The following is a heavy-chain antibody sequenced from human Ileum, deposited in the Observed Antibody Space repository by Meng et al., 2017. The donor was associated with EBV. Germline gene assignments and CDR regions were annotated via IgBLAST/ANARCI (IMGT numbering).Heavy chain of an antibody. CDR2: ISSSGSTI. Sequence: VEVVTPGGGLVKPGGSLRLSCAASGFTFSDYYMSWIRQAPGKGLEWVSYISSSGSTIYYADSVKGRFTISRDNAKNSLYLQMNSLRAEDTAVYYCAREYGDYGYYFDYWGQGTLVTVSS. CDR3: AREYGDYGYYFDY. J-gene: IGHJ4*02. D-gene: IGHD4-17*01. V-gene: IGHV3-11*01. CDR1: GFTFSDYY.